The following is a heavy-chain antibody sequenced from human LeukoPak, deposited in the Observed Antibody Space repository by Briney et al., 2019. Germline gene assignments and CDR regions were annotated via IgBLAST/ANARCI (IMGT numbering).Heavy chain of an antibody. J-gene: IGHJ6*03. CDR3: AKDGIAAAGLDYYMDV. V-gene: IGHV3-23*01. CDR1: GFTFSSYA. D-gene: IGHD6-13*01. Sequence: GGSLRLSCAASGFTFSSYAMSWVRQAPGEGLEWVSAISGSGGSTYYADSVKGRFTISRDNSKNTLYLQMNSLRAEDTAVYYCAKDGIAAAGLDYYMDVWGKGTTVTVSS. CDR2: ISGSGGST.